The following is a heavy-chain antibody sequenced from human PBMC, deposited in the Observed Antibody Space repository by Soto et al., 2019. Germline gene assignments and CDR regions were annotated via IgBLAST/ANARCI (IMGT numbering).Heavy chain of an antibody. CDR1: GFTFSLYG. J-gene: IGHJ6*02. CDR3: AKDSGYSGYDVYDYYYGMDV. Sequence: LLVESGGGVVQPGRSLRLSCAASGFTFSLYGLHCVRHAPVKGLEWVAVTSYDGNNTYYADSVNGRLTISIDNSKNTLYLKMNSLRAEDTAVYYCAKDSGYSGYDVYDYYYGMDVWGQGTTVTVS. V-gene: IGHV3-30*18. CDR2: TSYDGNNT. D-gene: IGHD5-12*01.